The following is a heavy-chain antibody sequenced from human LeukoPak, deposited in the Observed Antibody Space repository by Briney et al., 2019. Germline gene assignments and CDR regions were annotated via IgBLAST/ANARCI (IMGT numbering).Heavy chain of an antibody. CDR1: GFTFSSYT. J-gene: IGHJ4*02. Sequence: GGSLRLSCAASGFTFSSYTLTWVRQAPGQGLEWVSTISGGGDTTYYADSVKGRFTISRDNSKKTLFLQMNSLRDEDTAVYFCASSGNYRFHYWGQGTLVTVSS. V-gene: IGHV3-23*01. D-gene: IGHD1-26*01. CDR2: ISGGGDTT. CDR3: ASSGNYRFHY.